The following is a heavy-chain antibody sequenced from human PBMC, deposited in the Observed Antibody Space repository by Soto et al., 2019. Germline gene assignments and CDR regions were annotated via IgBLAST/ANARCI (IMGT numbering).Heavy chain of an antibody. CDR1: GYTFTIYW. J-gene: IGHJ4*02. CDR3: ARPANTVADHFDL. CDR2: IYPSDSDT. D-gene: IGHD4-17*01. Sequence: PGESLKISCQVSGYTFTIYWIGWVRQRPGKGLEWMGIIYPSDSDTRYSPSFQGQVTISADQSINTAYLQWDSLKASDTAIYYCARPANTVADHFDLWGQGTPVTVSS. V-gene: IGHV5-51*01.